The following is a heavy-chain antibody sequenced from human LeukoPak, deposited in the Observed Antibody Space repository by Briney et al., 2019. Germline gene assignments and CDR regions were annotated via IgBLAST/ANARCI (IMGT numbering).Heavy chain of an antibody. CDR2: SHTTKPNSCTT. CDR3: VRVVTTSSGWYHFDN. D-gene: IGHD6-13*01. J-gene: IGHJ4*02. V-gene: IGHV3-72*01. Sequence: GGSLRLSCAASGFDITDHHMDWLRQAPGKGVEGGGRSHTTKPNSCTTEYAASVKGRFTISRDDSKNSLYLQLNSLKTEDTAVYYCVRVVTTSSGWYHFDNWGQGTLVTVSS. CDR1: GFDITDHH.